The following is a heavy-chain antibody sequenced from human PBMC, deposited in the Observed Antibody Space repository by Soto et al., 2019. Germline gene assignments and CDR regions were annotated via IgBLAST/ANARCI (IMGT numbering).Heavy chain of an antibody. CDR1: GDSVSSNSAA. CDR3: VRTVGWLDP. CDR2: TYYRSKWYK. Sequence: PSQTLSLTCAISGDSVSSNSAAWNWIRQSPSRGLEWLGRTYYRSKWYKEYAASVKSRITINPDTSKNQFSLQLNSVSPEDTAVYYCVRTVGWLDPSGQGTRVTLSS. J-gene: IGHJ5*02. V-gene: IGHV6-1*01. D-gene: IGHD2-15*01.